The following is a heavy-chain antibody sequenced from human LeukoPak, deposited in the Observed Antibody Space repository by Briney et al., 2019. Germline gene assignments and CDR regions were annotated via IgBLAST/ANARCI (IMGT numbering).Heavy chain of an antibody. CDR2: ISSSGTYI. D-gene: IGHD5-24*01. J-gene: IGHJ3*02. Sequence: GGSLRLSCAASGFTFSSYSMNWVRQAPGKGLEWVSSISSSGTYIYYADSVKGRFTISRDNAKNSLSLQMNSLRAEDTAVYYYARDHSTNAFDIWGQGTMVTVSS. CDR3: ARDHSTNAFDI. V-gene: IGHV3-21*01. CDR1: GFTFSSYS.